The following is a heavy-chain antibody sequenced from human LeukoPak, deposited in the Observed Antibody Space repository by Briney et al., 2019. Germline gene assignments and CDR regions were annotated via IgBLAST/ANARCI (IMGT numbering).Heavy chain of an antibody. D-gene: IGHD3-22*01. CDR3: AREGTNGYYYDSSGFDY. V-gene: IGHV3-30-3*01. CDR2: ISYDGSNK. J-gene: IGHJ4*02. CDR1: GFTFSTYA. Sequence: GGSLRLSCAASGFTFSTYAMHWVRQAPGKGLEWVAVISYDGSNKYYADSVKGRFTISRDNSKNTLYLQMNSLRAEDTAVYYCAREGTNGYYYDSSGFDYWGQGTLVTVSS.